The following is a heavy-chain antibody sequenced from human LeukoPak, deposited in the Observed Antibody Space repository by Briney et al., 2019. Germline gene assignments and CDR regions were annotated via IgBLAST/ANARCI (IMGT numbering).Heavy chain of an antibody. J-gene: IGHJ3*02. CDR3: ARGSYDSSGYGAFDI. D-gene: IGHD3-22*01. CDR1: GFTVSSNY. Sequence: GGSLRLSCAASGFTVSSNYMSWVRQAPGKGLEWVSVIYSGGSTYYADSVKGRFTISRDNSKNTLYLQMNSLRAEDTAVYYCARGSYDSSGYGAFDIWGQGTVVTVSS. V-gene: IGHV3-66*01. CDR2: IYSGGST.